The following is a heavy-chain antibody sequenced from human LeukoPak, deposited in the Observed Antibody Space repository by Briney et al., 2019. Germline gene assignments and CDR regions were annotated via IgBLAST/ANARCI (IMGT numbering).Heavy chain of an antibody. D-gene: IGHD3-10*01. Sequence: SETLSLTCTVSGGSISSISYYWGWIRQPPGKGLEWIVSMYYSGSTYNNPSLKSRVTISVDTSKNQFSLKLSSVTAADTAVYYCAGGSGSLKDYWGQGTLVTVSS. CDR2: MYYSGST. J-gene: IGHJ4*02. CDR1: GGSISSISYY. CDR3: AGGSGSLKDY. V-gene: IGHV4-39*07.